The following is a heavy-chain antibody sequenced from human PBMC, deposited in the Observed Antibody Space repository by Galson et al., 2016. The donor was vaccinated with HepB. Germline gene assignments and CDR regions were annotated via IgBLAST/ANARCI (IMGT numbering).Heavy chain of an antibody. Sequence: SETLSLTCTDSDDSISSDYWNWIRQPPGKGLEWIGYIDNTGSTTYNPSLGSRVTISVDMSKNQFSLRLTSLTAADTAMYYCARESHGTSWSFDYWGQGTLVTVSS. CDR3: ARESHGTSWSFDY. D-gene: IGHD1-26*01. J-gene: IGHJ4*02. CDR2: IDNTGST. CDR1: DDSISSDY. V-gene: IGHV4-59*01.